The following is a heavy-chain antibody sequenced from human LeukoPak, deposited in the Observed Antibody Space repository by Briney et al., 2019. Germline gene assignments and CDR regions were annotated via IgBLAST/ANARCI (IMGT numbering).Heavy chain of an antibody. V-gene: IGHV3-30*02. CDR1: GFTFSSYG. D-gene: IGHD2-2*03. Sequence: GGPLRLSCAASGFTFSSYGMHWVRQAPGKGLEWVAFIRYGGSNKYYADSVKGRFTISRDNSKNTLYLQMNSLRAEDTAVYYCARHVVGIVVVPAAVSPYYMDVWGKGTTVTVSS. CDR3: ARHVVGIVVVPAAVSPYYMDV. CDR2: IRYGGSNK. J-gene: IGHJ6*03.